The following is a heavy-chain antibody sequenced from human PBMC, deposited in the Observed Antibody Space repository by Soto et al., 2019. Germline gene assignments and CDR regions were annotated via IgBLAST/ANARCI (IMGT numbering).Heavy chain of an antibody. CDR1: GGSISSYY. V-gene: IGHV4-59*08. CDR3: ARGDYDYYYYYYGMDV. J-gene: IGHJ6*02. Sequence: SETLSLTCTVSGGSISSYYWSWIRQPPGKGLEWIGYIYYSGSTYYNPSLKSRVTISVDTSKNQFSLKLSSVTAADTAVYYCARGDYDYYYYYYGMDVWGQGTTVTVSS. CDR2: IYYSGST. D-gene: IGHD5-12*01.